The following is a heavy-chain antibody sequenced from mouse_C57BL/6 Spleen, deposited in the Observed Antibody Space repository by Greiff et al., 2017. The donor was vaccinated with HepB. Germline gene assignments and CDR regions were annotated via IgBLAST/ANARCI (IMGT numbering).Heavy chain of an antibody. CDR3: ARGGTTEVATRYFDY. Sequence: VQLQQPGAELVRPGSSVKLSCKASGYTFTSYWMHWVKQRPIQGLEWIGNIDPSDSETHYNQKFKDKATLTVDKSSSTAYMQRSSLTSEDSAVYYCARGGTTEVATRYFDYWGQGTTLTVSS. V-gene: IGHV1-52*01. CDR2: IDPSDSET. D-gene: IGHD1-1*01. CDR1: GYTFTSYW. J-gene: IGHJ2*01.